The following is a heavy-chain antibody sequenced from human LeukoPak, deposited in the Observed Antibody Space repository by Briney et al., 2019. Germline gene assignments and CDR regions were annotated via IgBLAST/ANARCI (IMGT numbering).Heavy chain of an antibody. D-gene: IGHD6-13*01. Sequence: PGGSLRLSRAASGFTFSSYAMSWVRQAPGEGLEWVSAISGSGGSTYYADSVKGRFTISRDNSKNTLYLQMNSLRAEDTAVYYCAKFRVRIAAGGLDYWGQGTLVTVSS. V-gene: IGHV3-23*01. CDR2: ISGSGGST. CDR3: AKFRVRIAAGGLDY. CDR1: GFTFSSYA. J-gene: IGHJ4*02.